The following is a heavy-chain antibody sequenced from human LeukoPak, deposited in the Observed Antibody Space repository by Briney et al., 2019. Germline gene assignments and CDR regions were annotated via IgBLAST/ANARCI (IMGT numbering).Heavy chain of an antibody. V-gene: IGHV3-30*18. CDR2: ISYDGSNK. Sequence: GGSLRLSCAASGFTFSYFGMHWVRQAPGKGLEWVAVISYDGSNKYYADSVKGRFTISRDNSKNTLYLQMNSLRTEDTAVYYCAKGIVSPSAGGFDYWGQGTLVTVSS. CDR1: GFTFSYFG. J-gene: IGHJ4*02. D-gene: IGHD2-2*01. CDR3: AKGIVSPSAGGFDY.